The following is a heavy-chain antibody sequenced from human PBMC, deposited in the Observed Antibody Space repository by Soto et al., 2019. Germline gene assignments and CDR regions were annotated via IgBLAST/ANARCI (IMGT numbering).Heavy chain of an antibody. Sequence: GGSLRLSCAASGFTFSSYAMSWVRQAPGKGLEWVSAISGSGGSTYYADSVKGRFTISRDNSKNTLYLQMNSLRAEDTAVYYCAKDRGIAAAGIPLDFDYWGQGTLVTVSS. D-gene: IGHD6-13*01. V-gene: IGHV3-23*01. CDR2: ISGSGGST. CDR3: AKDRGIAAAGIPLDFDY. CDR1: GFTFSSYA. J-gene: IGHJ4*02.